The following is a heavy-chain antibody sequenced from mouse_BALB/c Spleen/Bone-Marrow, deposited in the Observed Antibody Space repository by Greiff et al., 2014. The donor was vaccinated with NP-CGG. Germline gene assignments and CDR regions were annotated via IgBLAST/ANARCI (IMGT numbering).Heavy chain of an antibody. J-gene: IGHJ2*01. V-gene: IGHV5-17*02. CDR1: GFTFSSFG. CDR3: TRGGNWDDFDY. CDR2: ISGGSSTI. Sequence: DVQLVESGGGLVQSGGSRKLSCAASGFTFSSFGKHWVRQAPEKGLEWVAYISGGSSTIFYADTVKGRFTVSRDNPKNTLFLQMTSLRSEDTAMYYCTRGGNWDDFDYWGQGTTLTVSS. D-gene: IGHD4-1*01.